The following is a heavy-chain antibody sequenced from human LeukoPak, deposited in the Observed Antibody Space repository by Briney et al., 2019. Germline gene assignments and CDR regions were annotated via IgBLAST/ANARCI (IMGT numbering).Heavy chain of an antibody. CDR3: TRVSCSGASCSAY. V-gene: IGHV3-21*01. D-gene: IGHD2-15*01. Sequence: PGGSLRLSCAASGFLFSSYSMNWVRQAPGKGLEWVSSISATTGYIFYADSVKGRFTISRDNTKNSLYLQMNSLRAEDTAVYYCTRVSCSGASCSAYWGQGTLVTVSS. CDR2: ISATTGYI. CDR1: GFLFSSYS. J-gene: IGHJ4*02.